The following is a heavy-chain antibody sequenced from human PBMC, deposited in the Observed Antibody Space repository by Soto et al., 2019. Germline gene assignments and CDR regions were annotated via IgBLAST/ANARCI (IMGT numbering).Heavy chain of an antibody. CDR3: AKTPPRTTATAYYFDY. CDR2: IIPIFATT. D-gene: IGHD4-17*01. V-gene: IGHV1-69*12. CDR1: GDTFSSYA. J-gene: IGHJ4*02. Sequence: QVQLVQSGAEVKKPGSSVKVSCMASGDTFSSYAISWVRQAPGQGLEWMGGIIPIFATTNYAQKFQGRVTITADESTNTVYMELSSLRSEDTAVYYCAKTPPRTTATAYYFDYWGQGTLVTVSS.